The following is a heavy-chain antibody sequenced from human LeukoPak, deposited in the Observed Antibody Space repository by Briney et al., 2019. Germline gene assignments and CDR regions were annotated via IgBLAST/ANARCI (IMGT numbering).Heavy chain of an antibody. V-gene: IGHV4-59*08. Sequence: SETLSLPCTVTGGTINSHYWSWIRQPPWKGLKWIGDIYYKESTNYNPSLKSRVTISVDTSKNHLSLKLTSVLAADTAIYYCVRRDNTGWNYFDYWGQGILVTVSS. CDR1: GGTINSHY. CDR3: VRRDNTGWNYFDY. D-gene: IGHD6-19*01. J-gene: IGHJ4*02. CDR2: IYYKEST.